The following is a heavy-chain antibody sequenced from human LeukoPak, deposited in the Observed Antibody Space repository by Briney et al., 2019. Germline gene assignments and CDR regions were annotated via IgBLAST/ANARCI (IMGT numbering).Heavy chain of an antibody. CDR2: ISSGGAT. CDR1: GFTVSSNY. D-gene: IGHD2-21*01. CDR3: ARDDGLFSLDY. J-gene: IGHJ4*02. V-gene: IGHV3-66*01. Sequence: GGSLRLSCAASGFTVSSNYMSWVRQAPGQGLEWVSTISSGGATYHVDSVKGRFTVSRDNSKNTLYLQMNSLRAEDTAVYYCARDDGLFSLDYWGQGTLVTVSS.